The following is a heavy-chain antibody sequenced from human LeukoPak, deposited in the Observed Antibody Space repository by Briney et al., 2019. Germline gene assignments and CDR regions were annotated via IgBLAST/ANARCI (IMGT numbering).Heavy chain of an antibody. Sequence: ASVKVSCKASGYSFTSNYIHWVGQAPGQGLEWMGMIYPRDGSTSYAQRFQDRVTVTRDTSTSTVHMELSGLRSEDTAVYYCARDQEGFDYWGQGTLVTVSS. CDR1: GYSFTSNY. J-gene: IGHJ4*02. CDR2: IYPRDGST. V-gene: IGHV1-46*01. CDR3: ARDQEGFDY.